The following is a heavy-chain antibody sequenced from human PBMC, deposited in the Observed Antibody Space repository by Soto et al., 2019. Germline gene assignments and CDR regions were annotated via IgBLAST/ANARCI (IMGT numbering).Heavy chain of an antibody. Sequence: GESLKISCKGSGFSFTTSWIGWVRQMPVKGLELIGMIYPGDSDIRYSPSFQGRVTISADKSISAAYLQWSSLKASDTAIYYCAGPTVPQYYYYGMDVWGQGTTVTVSS. CDR2: IYPGDSDI. D-gene: IGHD4-4*01. J-gene: IGHJ6*02. CDR1: GFSFTTSW. CDR3: AGPTVPQYYYYGMDV. V-gene: IGHV5-51*01.